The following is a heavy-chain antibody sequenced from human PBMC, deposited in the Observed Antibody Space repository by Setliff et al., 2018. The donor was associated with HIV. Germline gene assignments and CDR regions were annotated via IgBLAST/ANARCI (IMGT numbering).Heavy chain of an antibody. Sequence: ASVKVSCKASGCTFSDYGISWVRQAPGQGLEWMGWISAHNGRINYAQKFQGRVTMTTDRSTSTAYMELRSLRSDDTAVYYCGAGGYQNAFDIWGQGTMVTVSS. CDR1: GCTFSDYG. V-gene: IGHV1-18*01. D-gene: IGHD3-22*01. CDR3: GAGGYQNAFDI. J-gene: IGHJ3*02. CDR2: ISAHNGRI.